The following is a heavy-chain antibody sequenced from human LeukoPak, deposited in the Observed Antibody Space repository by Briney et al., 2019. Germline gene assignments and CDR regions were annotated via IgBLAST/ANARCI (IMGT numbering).Heavy chain of an antibody. J-gene: IGHJ4*02. CDR2: IYYSGST. Sequence: PSETLSLTCTVSGGSISSYYWSWIRQPPGKGLEWIGYIYYSGSTNYNPSLKSRVTISVDTSKNQFSLKLSSVTAADTAVYYCAASPGSSSWYVDYWGQGTLVTVSS. D-gene: IGHD6-13*01. CDR3: AASPGSSSWYVDY. V-gene: IGHV4-59*08. CDR1: GGSISSYY.